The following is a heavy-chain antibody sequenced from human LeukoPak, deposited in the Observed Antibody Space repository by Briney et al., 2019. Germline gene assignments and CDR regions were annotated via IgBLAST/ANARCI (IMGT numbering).Heavy chain of an antibody. CDR1: GYTFTSYY. Sequence: ASVKVSCKASGYTFTSYYMHWVRQAPGQGLEWMGIISPSGGSTSYAQKFQGRVTMTRDMSTSTVYMELSSLRSEDTAVYYCARSPVGYCSGGSCYSGYFDYWGQGTLVTVSS. D-gene: IGHD2-15*01. V-gene: IGHV1-46*01. CDR2: ISPSGGST. J-gene: IGHJ4*02. CDR3: ARSPVGYCSGGSCYSGYFDY.